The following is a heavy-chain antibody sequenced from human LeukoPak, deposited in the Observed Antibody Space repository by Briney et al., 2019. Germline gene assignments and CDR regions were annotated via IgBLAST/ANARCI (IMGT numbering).Heavy chain of an antibody. CDR1: GGSISSYY. CDR3: ARMEGVVGSRVFDI. D-gene: IGHD1-26*01. Sequence: SETLSLTCTVSGGSISSYYWSWIRQPPGKGLEWIGYIYYSGSTDYNPSLKSRVTISVDTSKNQFSLKLSSVTAADTAVYYCARMEGVVGSRVFDIWGQGTMVTVSS. V-gene: IGHV4-59*01. CDR2: IYYSGST. J-gene: IGHJ3*02.